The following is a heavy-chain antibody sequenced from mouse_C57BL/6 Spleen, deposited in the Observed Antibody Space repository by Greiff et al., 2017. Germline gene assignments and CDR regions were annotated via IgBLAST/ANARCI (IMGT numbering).Heavy chain of an antibody. CDR2: INPNNGGT. CDR1: GYTFTDYY. V-gene: IGHV1-26*01. J-gene: IGHJ4*01. Sequence: EVQLQQSGPELVKPGASVKISCKASGYTFTDYYMNWVKQSHGKSLEWIGDINPNNGGTSYNQEFKGKATLTVDKSSSTAYMELRSLTSEDSAVYYCARSLYPYAMDYWGQGTSVTVSS. D-gene: IGHD2-1*01. CDR3: ARSLYPYAMDY.